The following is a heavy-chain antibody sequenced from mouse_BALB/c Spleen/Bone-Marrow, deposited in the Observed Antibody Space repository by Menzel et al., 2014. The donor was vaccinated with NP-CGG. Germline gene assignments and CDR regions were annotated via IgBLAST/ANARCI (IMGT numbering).Heavy chain of an antibody. J-gene: IGHJ3*01. CDR3: ANWAY. D-gene: IGHD4-1*01. CDR1: GFTFSDYY. Sequence: EVNVVESGGGLVKPGGSLKLSCAASGFTFSDYYMYWVRQTPEKRLEWVATISDGGSYTYYPGSVKGRFTISRDNAKNNLYLQVSSLKSEDTAMYYCANWAYWGQGTLVTVSA. CDR2: ISDGGSYT. V-gene: IGHV5-4*02.